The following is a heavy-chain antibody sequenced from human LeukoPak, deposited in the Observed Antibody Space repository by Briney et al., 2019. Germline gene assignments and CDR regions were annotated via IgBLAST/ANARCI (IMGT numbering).Heavy chain of an antibody. CDR2: INHSGGT. CDR3: ARRINTMIRGVITAFDY. CDR1: GGSFSGYY. J-gene: IGHJ4*02. V-gene: IGHV4-34*01. Sequence: SETLSLTCAVYGGSFSGYYWSWVRQTPGEGLEWIAEINHSGGTNYNPSLKSRVTISLDTSKNQFSLHLSSATAADTAVYYCARRINTMIRGVITAFDYWGQGTLVTVSS. D-gene: IGHD3-10*01.